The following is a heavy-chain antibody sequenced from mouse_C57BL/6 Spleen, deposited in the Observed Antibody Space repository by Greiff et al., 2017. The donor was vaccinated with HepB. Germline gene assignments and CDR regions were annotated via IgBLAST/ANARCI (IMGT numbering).Heavy chain of an antibody. CDR3: KRVVLYGRGWYVDV. D-gene: IGHD1-1*01. J-gene: IGHJ1*03. CDR2: ISSGGDYF. CDR1: GFTFSSYA. V-gene: IGHV5-9-1*02. Sequence: DVKLVESGAGLVKPGGSLKLSCAASGFTFSSYAMSWVRQTPEKRLEWVAYISSGGDYFYYADTVKGRVTISRDSARNTLYLQMSSLKSEDTAMYYWKRVVLYGRGWYVDVWGTGTTVTVSS.